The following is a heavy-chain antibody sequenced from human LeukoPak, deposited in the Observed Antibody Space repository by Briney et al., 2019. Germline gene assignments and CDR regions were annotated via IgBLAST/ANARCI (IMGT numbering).Heavy chain of an antibody. Sequence: SETLSLTCTVSGGSISSSSYYWGWIRQPPGKGLEWIGSIYYSGSTYYNPSLKSRVTISVDTSKNQFFLKLSSVTAADTAVYYCARDHYCSGGSCYDSNDAFDIWGQGTMVTVSS. CDR1: GGSISSSSYY. CDR3: ARDHYCSGGSCYDSNDAFDI. J-gene: IGHJ3*02. V-gene: IGHV4-39*01. CDR2: IYYSGST. D-gene: IGHD2-15*01.